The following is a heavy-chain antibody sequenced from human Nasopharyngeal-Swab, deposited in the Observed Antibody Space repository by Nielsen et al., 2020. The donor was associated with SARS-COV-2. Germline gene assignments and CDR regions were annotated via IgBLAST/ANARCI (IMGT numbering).Heavy chain of an antibody. CDR1: GFTFSSYA. V-gene: IGHV3-30-3*01. D-gene: IGHD2-21*02. J-gene: IGHJ3*02. CDR3: ARDSDCGGDCYPYDAFDI. Sequence: LSLTCAASGFTFSSYAMHWVRQAPGKGLGWVAVISYDGINKYYANSVKGRFTISRDNSKNPLYLQMNSPRAEDTAVYYCARDSDCGGDCYPYDAFDIWGQGTMVTVSS. CDR2: ISYDGINK.